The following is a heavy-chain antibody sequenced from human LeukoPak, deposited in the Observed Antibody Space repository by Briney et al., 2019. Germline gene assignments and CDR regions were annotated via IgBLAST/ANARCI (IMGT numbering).Heavy chain of an antibody. J-gene: IGHJ6*02. CDR3: ARGSSSGWSQNYYYYYGMDV. CDR2: TNTNTGNP. D-gene: IGHD6-19*01. V-gene: IGHV7-4-1*02. CDR1: GYTFTSYA. Sequence: ASVKVSCKASGYTFTSYAMNWVRQAPGQWLELMGRTNTNTGNPTYAQDFTGRFVFSLDTSVSTAYLQISSLKAEDTAVYYCARGSSSGWSQNYYYYYGMDVWGQGTTVTVSS.